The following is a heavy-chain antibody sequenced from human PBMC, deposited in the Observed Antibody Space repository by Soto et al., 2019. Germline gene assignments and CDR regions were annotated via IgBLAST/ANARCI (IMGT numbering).Heavy chain of an antibody. Sequence: QVQLVQSGGEVKKPGASVKVSFKASGYTFTSYGISWVRQAPGQGLEWMGGISAYNGNTKYAQKPQGRVTMTTDTSKSKGYKELRCLRSDDTAVYYCANESRRCCHDYWGQRTLVTVSS. CDR2: ISAYNGNT. CDR3: ANESRRCCHDY. D-gene: IGHD2-15*01. CDR1: GYTFTSYG. J-gene: IGHJ4*02. V-gene: IGHV1-18*01.